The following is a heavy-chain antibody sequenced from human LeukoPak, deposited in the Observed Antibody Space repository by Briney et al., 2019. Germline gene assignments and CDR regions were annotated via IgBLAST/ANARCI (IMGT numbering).Heavy chain of an antibody. D-gene: IGHD2-2*01. J-gene: IGHJ4*02. Sequence: SQTLSLTCTVSGGAISSADYYWSWIRQPPGKGLEWIGYIYYSGSTYYSPSFKSRVSISVDPSKNQFSLKLNSVTAADTAVYYCARVTPEWPPAYFDSWGQGILVTVSS. CDR2: IYYSGST. CDR3: ARVTPEWPPAYFDS. CDR1: GGAISSADYY. V-gene: IGHV4-30-4*01.